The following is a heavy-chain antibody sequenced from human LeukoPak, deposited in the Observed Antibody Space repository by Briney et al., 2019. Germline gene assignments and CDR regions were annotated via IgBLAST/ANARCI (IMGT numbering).Heavy chain of an antibody. D-gene: IGHD3-3*01. CDR3: ARAVHYDFWSGYYPDYYYYGMDV. J-gene: IGHJ6*02. V-gene: IGHV4-34*01. CDR2: INHSGST. CDR1: GGSFSGYY. Sequence: SETLYLTCAVYGGSFSGYYWSWIRQPPGKGLEWIGEINHSGSTNYNPSLKSRVTISVDTSKNQFSLKLSSVTAADTAVYYCARAVHYDFWSGYYPDYYYYGMDVWGQGTTVTVSS.